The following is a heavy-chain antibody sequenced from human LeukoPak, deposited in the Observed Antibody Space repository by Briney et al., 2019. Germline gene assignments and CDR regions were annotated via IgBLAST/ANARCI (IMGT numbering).Heavy chain of an antibody. Sequence: SETLSLTCAVYGGSFSGYYWSWIRQPPGKGLEWIGEINHSGSTNYNPSLKSRVTISVDTSKNQFSLKLSSVTAADTAVYYCARADYYDSSGYNYFDYWGQGTLVIVSS. D-gene: IGHD3-22*01. CDR3: ARADYYDSSGYNYFDY. CDR2: INHSGST. CDR1: GGSFSGYY. V-gene: IGHV4-34*01. J-gene: IGHJ4*02.